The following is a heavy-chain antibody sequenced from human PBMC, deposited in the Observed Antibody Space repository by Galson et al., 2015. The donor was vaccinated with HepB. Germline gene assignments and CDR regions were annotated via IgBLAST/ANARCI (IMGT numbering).Heavy chain of an antibody. CDR1: GYTFTSYG. CDR2: ISAYNGNT. J-gene: IGHJ6*02. Sequence: SVKVSCKASGYTFTSYGISWVRQAPGQGLEWMGWISAYNGNTNYAQKLQGRVTMTTDTSTSTAYMELRSLRSDDTAVYYCARDRAIVLMVYAIYGMDVWGQGTTVTVSS. V-gene: IGHV1-18*04. CDR3: ARDRAIVLMVYAIYGMDV. D-gene: IGHD2-8*01.